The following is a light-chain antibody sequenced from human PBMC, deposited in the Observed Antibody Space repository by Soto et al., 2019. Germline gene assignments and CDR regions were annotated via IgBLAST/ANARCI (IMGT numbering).Light chain of an antibody. V-gene: IGKV1-5*01. J-gene: IGKJ1*01. CDR3: QQYNSYSWT. Sequence: DVQMTQSPSTLSASVGDRVTITCRASQTITMWMSWYQQKPGKAPKLLIYDASTLESGVPSRFSGSRSGTELTLTISSLQPDDFANYYCQQYNSYSWTFGQGTRWIS. CDR1: QTITMW. CDR2: DAS.